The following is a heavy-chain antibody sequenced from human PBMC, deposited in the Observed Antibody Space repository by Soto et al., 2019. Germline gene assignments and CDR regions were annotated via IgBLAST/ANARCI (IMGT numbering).Heavy chain of an antibody. D-gene: IGHD3-3*01. Sequence: SETLSLTCTVSGGSISSGGYYWSWIRQHPGKGLEWIGYIYYSGSTYYNPSLKSRVTISVDTSKNQFSLKLSSVTAADTAVYYCARWATPTIFGVVSSFDPWGQGTLVTVSS. V-gene: IGHV4-31*03. CDR1: GGSISSGGYY. J-gene: IGHJ5*02. CDR2: IYYSGST. CDR3: ARWATPTIFGVVSSFDP.